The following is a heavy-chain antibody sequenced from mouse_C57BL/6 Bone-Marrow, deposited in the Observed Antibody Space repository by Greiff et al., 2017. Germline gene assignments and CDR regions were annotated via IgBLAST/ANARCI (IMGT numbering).Heavy chain of an antibody. D-gene: IGHD1-1*01. J-gene: IGHJ4*01. CDR3: TTGGDGSSPFYFDY. CDR1: GFNIKDDY. Sequence: VQLQQSGAELVRPGASVKLSCTASGFNIKDDYMHWVKQRPEQGLEWIGWIDPENGDTEYASKFQGKATITADTSSNTAYLQLSSLTSEDTAVYYCTTGGDGSSPFYFDYWGQGTSVTVSS. CDR2: IDPENGDT. V-gene: IGHV14-4*01.